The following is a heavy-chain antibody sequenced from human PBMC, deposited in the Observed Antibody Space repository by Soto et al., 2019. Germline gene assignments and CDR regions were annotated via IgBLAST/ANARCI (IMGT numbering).Heavy chain of an antibody. J-gene: IGHJ6*02. CDR1: GFTLSSYA. CDR2: ISGSGGST. V-gene: IGHV3-23*01. Sequence: VGSLRLSFAASGFTLSSYAMSWVRQAPGKGLEWVSAISGSGGSTYYADAVKVRFTISRDNSKNTLYLQMNSLRAEDTAVYYCAKQGGGIGSRTPRPDRYEYYGMDVWGQGTTVTVSS. D-gene: IGHD3-16*01. CDR3: AKQGGGIGSRTPRPDRYEYYGMDV.